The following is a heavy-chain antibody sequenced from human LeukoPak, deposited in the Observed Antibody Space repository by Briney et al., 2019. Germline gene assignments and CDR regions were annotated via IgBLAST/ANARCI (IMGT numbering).Heavy chain of an antibody. Sequence: TSETLSLTCTVSGGSISSYYWSWIRQPPGEGLEWIGYIYYSGSTNYNPSLKSRVNISVDTSKTQLSLKLSSVTAADTAVYYCARHEIWNGYYYGMDVWGQGTTVTVSS. J-gene: IGHJ6*02. CDR2: IYYSGST. CDR1: GGSISSYY. D-gene: IGHD1-1*01. V-gene: IGHV4-59*08. CDR3: ARHEIWNGYYYGMDV.